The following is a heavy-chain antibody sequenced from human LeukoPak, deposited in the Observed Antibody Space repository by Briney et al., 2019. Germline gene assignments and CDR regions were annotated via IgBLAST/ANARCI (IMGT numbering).Heavy chain of an antibody. D-gene: IGHD3-10*01. CDR1: GGSLSSNSIY. CDR3: AILGTGSS. CDR2: VYYSGST. V-gene: IGHV4-39*01. Sequence: PSETLSLTCTVSGGSLSSNSIYWGWIRQPPGRGLEWIGSVYYSGSTYYNPSLKSRVTISVDPSKSQFSLKLNSVTAADTAVYFCAILGTGSSWGQGTLVTVSS. J-gene: IGHJ5*02.